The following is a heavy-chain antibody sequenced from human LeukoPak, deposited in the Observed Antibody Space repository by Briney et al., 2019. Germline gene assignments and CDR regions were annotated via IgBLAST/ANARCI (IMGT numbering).Heavy chain of an antibody. CDR3: ARDLGGLSGYYDY. Sequence: SGGSLRLSCAASGFTFSSYSMNWVRQAPGKGLEWVSSISSGSYIYYADSVKGRFTISRDNAKNSLYLQMNSLRAEDTAVYYCARDLGGLSGYYDYWGQGTLVTVSS. D-gene: IGHD3-22*01. CDR1: GFTFSSYS. V-gene: IGHV3-21*01. CDR2: ISSGSYI. J-gene: IGHJ4*02.